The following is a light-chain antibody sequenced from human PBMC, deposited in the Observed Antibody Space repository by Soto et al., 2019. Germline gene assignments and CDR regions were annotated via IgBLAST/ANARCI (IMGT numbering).Light chain of an antibody. CDR3: QQYNNWPLFT. Sequence: EMVLTQSPATLSVSPGERATLSCRASQTIRSNLAWYQQKPGQAPRLLMYGASIRATNIPARFSGSGSGTEFTLTISSLQSEDSAVYYCQQYNNWPLFTFGQGTKLEIE. J-gene: IGKJ2*01. CDR1: QTIRSN. V-gene: IGKV3-15*01. CDR2: GAS.